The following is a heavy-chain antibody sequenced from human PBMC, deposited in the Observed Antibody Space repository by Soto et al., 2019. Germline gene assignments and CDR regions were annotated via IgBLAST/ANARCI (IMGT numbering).Heavy chain of an antibody. Sequence: EVQLVESGGGLVKPGGSLRLSCAASGFTFSSYIMNWVRQAPGKGLEWVSSISSTGSYIYYADSVKGRFTISRDNARNSLYLQMNSLRGEDTAVYFCARVGCSTTSCYESAFDIWGQGTMVTVSS. V-gene: IGHV3-21*01. D-gene: IGHD2-2*01. CDR3: ARVGCSTTSCYESAFDI. CDR2: ISSTGSYI. J-gene: IGHJ3*02. CDR1: GFTFSSYI.